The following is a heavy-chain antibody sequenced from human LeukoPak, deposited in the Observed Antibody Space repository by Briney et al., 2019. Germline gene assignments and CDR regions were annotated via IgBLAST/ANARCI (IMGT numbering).Heavy chain of an antibody. CDR1: GFTFSSYA. Sequence: PGGSLRLSCAASGFTFSSYAMHWVRQAPGKGLEWVAVISYDGSNKYYADSVKGRFTISRDNSKNTLYLQMNSLRAEDTAVYYCARGATIFGYMDVWGKGTTATVSS. CDR3: ARGATIFGYMDV. J-gene: IGHJ6*03. D-gene: IGHD3-3*01. CDR2: ISYDGSNK. V-gene: IGHV3-30-3*01.